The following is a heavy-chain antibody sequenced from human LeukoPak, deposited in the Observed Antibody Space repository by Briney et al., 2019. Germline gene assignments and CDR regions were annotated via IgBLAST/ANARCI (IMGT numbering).Heavy chain of an antibody. D-gene: IGHD6-13*01. CDR2: IYHSGST. Sequence: SQTLSLTCTVSGGSISSGGYYWSWIRQPPGKGLEWIGYIYHSGSTYYNPSLKSRVTISVDRSKNQFSLKLSSVTAADTAVYYCARQIAAADLFDYWGQGTLVTVSS. V-gene: IGHV4-30-2*01. CDR3: ARQIAAADLFDY. CDR1: GGSISSGGYY. J-gene: IGHJ4*02.